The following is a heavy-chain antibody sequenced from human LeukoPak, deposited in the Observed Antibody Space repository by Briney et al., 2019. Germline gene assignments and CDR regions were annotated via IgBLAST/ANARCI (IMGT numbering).Heavy chain of an antibody. CDR1: GGSFSGYY. D-gene: IGHD5-24*01. CDR3: ARRRRDGYNLLFDY. J-gene: IGHJ4*02. Sequence: SETLSLTCAVYGGSFSGYYWSWIRQPPGKGLEWIGEINHSGSTNYNPSLKSRVTISVDTSKNQFSLKLSSVTAADMAVYYCARRRRDGYNLLFDYWGQGTLVTVSS. V-gene: IGHV4-34*01. CDR2: INHSGST.